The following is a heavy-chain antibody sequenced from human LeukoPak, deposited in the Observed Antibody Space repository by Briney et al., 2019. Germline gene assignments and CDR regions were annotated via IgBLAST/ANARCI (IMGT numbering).Heavy chain of an antibody. Sequence: GGSLRLSCAASGFTFSSYAMSWVRQAPGKGLEWISEISGSGGSTYYADSVKGRFTISRDNSKNTLYLQMNSLRAEDTAVYYCTRELFDFDYWGQGTLVTVSS. CDR2: ISGSGGST. D-gene: IGHD3-10*01. V-gene: IGHV3-23*01. J-gene: IGHJ4*02. CDR1: GFTFSSYA. CDR3: TRELFDFDY.